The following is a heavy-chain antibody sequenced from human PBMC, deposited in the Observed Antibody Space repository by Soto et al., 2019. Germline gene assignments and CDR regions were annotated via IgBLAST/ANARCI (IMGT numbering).Heavy chain of an antibody. CDR3: ARGILEGDLNAFDI. V-gene: IGHV4-39*07. CDR2: IYYSGST. J-gene: IGHJ3*02. CDR1: GGSISSSSYY. Sequence: SETLSLTCTVSGGSISSSSYYWGWIRQPPGKGLEWIGSIYYSGSTYYNPSLKSRVTISVDTSKNQFSLKLSSVTAADTVVYYCARGILEGDLNAFDIWGQGTMVTVSS. D-gene: IGHD3-16*01.